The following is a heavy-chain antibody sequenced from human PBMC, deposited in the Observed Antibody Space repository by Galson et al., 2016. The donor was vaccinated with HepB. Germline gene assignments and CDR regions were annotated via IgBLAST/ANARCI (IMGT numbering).Heavy chain of an antibody. CDR3: HGAGGFSS. V-gene: IGHV3-53*01. Sequence: SLRLSCAASGFTVSNNHIFWVRQAPGKGLEWVSLIYGGGGKYYADSVKGRFPMYRDNSKNIVYLQMHSLRAEDTAVYYCHGAGGFSSWGQGTLVTVSS. D-gene: IGHD5-12*01. CDR1: GFTVSNNH. CDR2: IYGGGGK. J-gene: IGHJ5*02.